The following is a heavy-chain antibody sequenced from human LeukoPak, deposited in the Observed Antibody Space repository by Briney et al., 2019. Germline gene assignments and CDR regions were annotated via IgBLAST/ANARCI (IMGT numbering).Heavy chain of an antibody. CDR2: IHYSGST. D-gene: IGHD6-25*01. Sequence: SETLSLTCTVSGGSITSGAYYWSWIRQHPGKGLEWIGYIHYSGSTYYNPSLKSRVTISVDTSKNQFSLKLSSVAAADTAVYYCARRNRAAAGWFDPWGQGTLVTVSS. CDR3: ARRNRAAAGWFDP. CDR1: GGSITSGAYY. J-gene: IGHJ5*02. V-gene: IGHV4-31*03.